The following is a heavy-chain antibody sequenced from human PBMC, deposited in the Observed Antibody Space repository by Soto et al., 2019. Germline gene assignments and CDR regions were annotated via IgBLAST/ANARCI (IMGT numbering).Heavy chain of an antibody. J-gene: IGHJ5*02. CDR2: IYYSGST. Sequence: PSETLSLTCTVSGGSISSYYWSWIRQPPGKGLEWIGYIYYSGSTNYNPSLKSRVTISVDTSKNQFSLKLSSVTAADTAVHYCAREYSSSSHWFDPWGQGTLVTVSS. V-gene: IGHV4-59*08. CDR1: GGSISSYY. CDR3: AREYSSSSHWFDP. D-gene: IGHD6-6*01.